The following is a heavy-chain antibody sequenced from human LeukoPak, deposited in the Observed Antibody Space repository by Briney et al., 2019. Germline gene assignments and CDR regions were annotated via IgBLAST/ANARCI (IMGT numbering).Heavy chain of an antibody. V-gene: IGHV3-66*01. Sequence: GESLRLSCAASGFTVSSTYMSWVRQAPGQGLEWVSVIYSGGNTYYADSVRGRFTISRDNSKNTLYLQMNSLRAEDTAVYYCARSETIVKPFDYWGQGTLVTV. J-gene: IGHJ4*02. CDR1: GFTVSSTY. D-gene: IGHD4-11*01. CDR2: IYSGGNT. CDR3: ARSETIVKPFDY.